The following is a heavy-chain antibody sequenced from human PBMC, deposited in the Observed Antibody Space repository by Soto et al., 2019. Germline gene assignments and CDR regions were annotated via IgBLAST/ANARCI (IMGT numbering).Heavy chain of an antibody. Sequence: QVQLVESGGGVVQPGTSLRVSCVGSGFTFRSYVIHWVRQPPGKGLEWVALTSYDGGDKYYHDSVRGRFTISRDNSRNTVDLQMDSLRLEDTALYYCARWGTTGGLDVWGQGTLVSVSS. J-gene: IGHJ1*01. V-gene: IGHV3-30*19. CDR3: ARWGTTGGLDV. CDR1: GFTFRSYV. CDR2: TSYDGGDK. D-gene: IGHD3-16*01.